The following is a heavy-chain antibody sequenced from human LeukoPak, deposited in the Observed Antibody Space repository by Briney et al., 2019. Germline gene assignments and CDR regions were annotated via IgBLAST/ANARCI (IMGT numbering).Heavy chain of an antibody. V-gene: IGHV3-11*04. CDR3: AELGITMIGGV. J-gene: IGHJ6*04. CDR1: GFTFSDYY. CDR2: MSSSGNTI. Sequence: GGSLRLSCAASGFTFSDYYMSWIRQAPGKGLEWVSYMSSSGNTIYYADSVKGRFTISRDNAKNSLYLQMNSLRVEDTAVYYCAELGITMIGGVWGKGTTVTISS. D-gene: IGHD3-10*02.